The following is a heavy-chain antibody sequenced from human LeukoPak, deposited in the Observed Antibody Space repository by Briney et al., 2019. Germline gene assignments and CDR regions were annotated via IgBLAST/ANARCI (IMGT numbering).Heavy chain of an antibody. V-gene: IGHV4-59*08. CDR1: GGSLSSYY. D-gene: IGHD6-19*01. J-gene: IGHJ4*02. CDR2: IYYSGST. Sequence: PETLSLTCTVSGGSLSSYYWSWIRQPPGKGLEWIGYIYYSGSTNYNPSLKSRVTISVDTSKNQCSLKLSSVTAADTAVYYCARHGQWLVAYYFDYWGQGTLVTVSS. CDR3: ARHGQWLVAYYFDY.